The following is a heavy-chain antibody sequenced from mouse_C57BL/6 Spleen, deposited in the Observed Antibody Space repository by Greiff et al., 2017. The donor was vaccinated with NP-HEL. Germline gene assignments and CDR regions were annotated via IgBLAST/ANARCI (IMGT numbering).Heavy chain of an antibody. D-gene: IGHD2-5*01. V-gene: IGHV5-4*03. J-gene: IGHJ2*01. Sequence: DVMLVESGGGLVKPGGSLKLSCAASGFTFSSYAMSWVRQTPEKRLEWVATISDGGSYTYYPDNVKGRFTISRDNAKNNLYLQMSHLKSEDTAMYYWARAYYSNFYFDYWGQGTTLPVSS. CDR2: ISDGGSYT. CDR3: ARAYYSNFYFDY. CDR1: GFTFSSYA.